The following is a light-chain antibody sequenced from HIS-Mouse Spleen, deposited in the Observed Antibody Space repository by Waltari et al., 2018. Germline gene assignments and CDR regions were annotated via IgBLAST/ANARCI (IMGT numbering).Light chain of an antibody. V-gene: IGLV1-47*01. CDR1: SSNIGRNY. Sequence: QSVLTQPPSASGTPGQRVTISCSGSSSNIGRNYVYWYQQLPGTAPKLPIYRNNKRPSGVPDRFSGSKSGTSASLAISGRRSEDEADYYCAAWDDSLSGPVFGGGTKLTVL. CDR3: AAWDDSLSGPV. CDR2: RNN. J-gene: IGLJ3*02.